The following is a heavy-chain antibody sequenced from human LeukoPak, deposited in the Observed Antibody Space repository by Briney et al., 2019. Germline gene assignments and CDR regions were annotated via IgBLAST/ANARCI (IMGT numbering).Heavy chain of an antibody. CDR1: GGSVSSSNW. V-gene: IGHV4-4*01. CDR3: ARAAILGKSWYFDY. CDR2: IYHSGSA. Sequence: SETLSLTCGVSGGSVSSSNWWSWVRQPPGKGLEWIGEIYHSGSASYNASLKSRVTMSVDESKNQVSLRLTSVNAADTAVYCCARAAILGKSWYFDYWGQGILVTVSS. D-gene: IGHD7-27*01. J-gene: IGHJ4*02.